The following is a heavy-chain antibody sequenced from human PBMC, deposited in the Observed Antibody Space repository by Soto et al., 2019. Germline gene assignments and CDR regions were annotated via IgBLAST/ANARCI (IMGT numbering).Heavy chain of an antibody. J-gene: IGHJ6*02. CDR3: ARKTTYSYYGMDV. CDR1: GYTFTGYY. D-gene: IGHD4-17*01. Sequence: ASVKVSCKASGYTFTGYYMHWVRQAPGQGLEWMGWINPNSGGTNYAQKFQGWVTMTRDTSISTAYMELSRLRSDDTAVYYCARKTTYSYYGMDVWGQGTTVTDSS. V-gene: IGHV1-2*04. CDR2: INPNSGGT.